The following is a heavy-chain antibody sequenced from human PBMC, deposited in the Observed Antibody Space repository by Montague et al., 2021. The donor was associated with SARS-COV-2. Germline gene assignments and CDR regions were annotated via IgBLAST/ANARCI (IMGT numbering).Heavy chain of an antibody. V-gene: IGHV4-34*01. CDR2: INHSGST. CDR3: ARGRTVTTFYYYYGMDV. D-gene: IGHD4-17*01. CDR1: GGSLSGYY. Sequence: SETLSLTCAVYGGSLSGYYWSWIRQPPGKGLELIGEINHSGSTNYNPSLKSQVTISVDTSKNQFSLKLSSVTAADTAVYYCARGRTVTTFYYYYGMDVWGQGTTVTVSS. J-gene: IGHJ6*02.